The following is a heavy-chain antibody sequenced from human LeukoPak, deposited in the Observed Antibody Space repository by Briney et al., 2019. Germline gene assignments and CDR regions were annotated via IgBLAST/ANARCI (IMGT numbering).Heavy chain of an antibody. J-gene: IGHJ4*02. V-gene: IGHV3-23*01. CDR3: AKDPVVWGSYRYTPFDY. CDR2: ISGSGDSS. D-gene: IGHD3-16*02. Sequence: PGGSLRLSCAASGCTFSSYAMSWVRQAPGKGLEWVSAISGSGDSSYYADSVKGRFTLSSENYKNTPYLQMNMLTAEDTAVYYCAKDPVVWGSYRYTPFDYWGQGTLVTVSS. CDR1: GCTFSSYA.